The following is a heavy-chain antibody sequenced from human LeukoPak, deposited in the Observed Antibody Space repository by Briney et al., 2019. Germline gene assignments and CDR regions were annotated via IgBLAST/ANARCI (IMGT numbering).Heavy chain of an antibody. V-gene: IGHV4-39*07. J-gene: IGHJ4*02. CDR2: IYYSGST. CDR1: GGSISSSSYY. CDR3: AGTTVVNWSYPLDY. Sequence: PSETLSLTCSVSGGSISSSSYYWGWIRQPPGKGLEWIGSIYYSGSTYYNPSLKSRLTISVDTSKNQFSLKLSSVTAADTAVYYCAGTTVVNWSYPLDYWGQGTLVTVSS. D-gene: IGHD4-23*01.